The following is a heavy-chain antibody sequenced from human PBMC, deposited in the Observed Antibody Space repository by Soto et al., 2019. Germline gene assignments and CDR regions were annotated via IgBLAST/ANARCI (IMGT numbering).Heavy chain of an antibody. J-gene: IGHJ6*01. CDR3: ARDLGRIAVAGLYYGMDV. D-gene: IGHD6-19*01. V-gene: IGHV4-59*01. CDR2: IYYSGST. Sequence: PSETLSLTCSVSGGSISSYYWSWIRQPPGKGLEWIGYIYYSGSTNYNPSLKSRVTISVDTSKNQFSLKLSSVTAADTAVYYCARDLGRIAVAGLYYGMDVWGQGTTVTVPQ. CDR1: GGSISSYY.